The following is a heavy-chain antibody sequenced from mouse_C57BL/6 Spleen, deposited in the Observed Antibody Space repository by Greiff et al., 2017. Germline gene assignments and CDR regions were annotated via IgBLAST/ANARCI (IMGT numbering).Heavy chain of an antibody. V-gene: IGHV1-64*01. J-gene: IGHJ2*01. Sequence: QVQLQQPGAELVKPGASVTLSCKASGYTFTSYWMHWVKQRPGQGLEWIGMIHPNSGSTNYNEKFKSKATLTVDKSSSTAYMQLSSLTSEDSAVYYYTRCPYYGSSSYYFDYWGQGTTLTVSS. CDR3: TRCPYYGSSSYYFDY. CDR2: IHPNSGST. CDR1: GYTFTSYW. D-gene: IGHD1-1*01.